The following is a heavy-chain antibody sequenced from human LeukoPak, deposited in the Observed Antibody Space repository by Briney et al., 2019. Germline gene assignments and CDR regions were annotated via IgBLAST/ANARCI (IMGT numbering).Heavy chain of an antibody. Sequence: SETLSLTCTVSGGSISSYYWGWIRQPPGKGLEWIGYIYYSGSTNYNPSLKSRVTVSVDTSKNQFSLKLSSVTAADTAVYYCARRYRLLRYFDWSDAFDIWGQGTMVTVSS. CDR3: ARRYRLLRYFDWSDAFDI. V-gene: IGHV4-59*08. CDR2: IYYSGST. D-gene: IGHD3-9*01. CDR1: GGSISSYY. J-gene: IGHJ3*02.